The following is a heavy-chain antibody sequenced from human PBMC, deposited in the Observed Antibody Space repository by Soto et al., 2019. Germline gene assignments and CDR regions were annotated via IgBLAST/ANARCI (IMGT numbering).Heavy chain of an antibody. Sequence: QVHLVQSGAEVRKPGASVKVSCKGSGYTFTSYGIAWVRQAPGQGLEWMGWISAHNDNTNYAQKVQGRVTVTRDTSTITAYMELRNLRSDDTAVYYCARGRYGDYWGQGALVTVFS. V-gene: IGHV1-18*01. CDR1: GYTFTSYG. J-gene: IGHJ4*02. CDR3: ARGRYGDY. D-gene: IGHD1-1*01. CDR2: ISAHNDNT.